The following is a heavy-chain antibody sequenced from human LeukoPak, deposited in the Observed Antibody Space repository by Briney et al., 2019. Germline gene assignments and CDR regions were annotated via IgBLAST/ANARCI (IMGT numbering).Heavy chain of an antibody. V-gene: IGHV3-23*01. Sequence: GGSLRLSCAASGFTFSNYAMNWVRQAPGKGLEWVSGISGSSGTINYAAPVKGRFTISRGNSRNTLYLQMNSLRADDTAVYYCAKRLGDPRAFDYWGQGTLVTVSS. J-gene: IGHJ4*02. CDR3: AKRLGDPRAFDY. CDR2: ISGSSGTI. CDR1: GFTFSNYA. D-gene: IGHD2-21*02.